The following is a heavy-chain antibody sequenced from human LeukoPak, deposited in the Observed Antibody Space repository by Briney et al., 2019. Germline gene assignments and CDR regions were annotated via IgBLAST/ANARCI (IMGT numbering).Heavy chain of an antibody. D-gene: IGHD3-9*01. CDR2: ISYDGSDK. V-gene: IGHV3-30*18. CDR1: GFTFSSYG. CDR3: AKVVGILTGPVDY. Sequence: GGSLRLSCAASGFTFSSYGMHWVRQAPGKGLEWVAVISYDGSDKYYADSVKGRFTISRDNSKNTLYLQMNSLRAEDTAVYYCAKVVGILTGPVDYWGQGTLVTVSS. J-gene: IGHJ4*02.